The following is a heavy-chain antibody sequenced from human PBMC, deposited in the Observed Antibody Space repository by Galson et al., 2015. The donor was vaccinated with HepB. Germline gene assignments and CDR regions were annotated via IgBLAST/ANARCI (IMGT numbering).Heavy chain of an antibody. Sequence: SLRLSCAASGFTFSSYWMSWVRQAPGKGLEWVANIKQDGSEKYYVDSVKGRFTISRDNAKNSLYLQMNSLRAEDTAVYYCARDRVTPRVGTFDYWGQGTLVTVSS. CDR3: ARDRVTPRVGTFDY. CDR1: GFTFSSYW. D-gene: IGHD2-21*02. CDR2: IKQDGSEK. V-gene: IGHV3-7*01. J-gene: IGHJ4*02.